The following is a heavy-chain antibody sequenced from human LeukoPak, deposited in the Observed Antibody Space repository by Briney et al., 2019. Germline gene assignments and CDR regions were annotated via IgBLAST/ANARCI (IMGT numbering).Heavy chain of an antibody. J-gene: IGHJ4*02. V-gene: IGHV3-30-3*01. CDR1: GFTFSTYT. CDR3: ARDKGPAAAYYFDY. D-gene: IGHD2-2*01. Sequence: PGGSLRLSCAASGFTFSTYTMHWVRQAPGKGLEWVAFISFDGSNTYYADSVKGRFTISRDNSKNTLYLQMNSLRAEDTAVYYCARDKGPAAAYYFDYWGQGTLVTVSS. CDR2: ISFDGSNT.